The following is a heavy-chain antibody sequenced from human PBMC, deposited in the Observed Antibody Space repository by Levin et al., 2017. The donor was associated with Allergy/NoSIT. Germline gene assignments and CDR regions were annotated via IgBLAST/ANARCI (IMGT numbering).Heavy chain of an antibody. CDR2: IYPGDSDT. Sequence: GGSLRLSCQGSGSSFTSYWIGWVRQMPGKGLEWMGIIYPGDSDTRYSPSFQGQVTISADKSISTAYLQWSSLKASDTAIYYCARRGTRDYYYDMDVWGKGTTVTVSS. CDR3: ARRGTRDYYYDMDV. CDR1: GSSFTSYW. V-gene: IGHV5-51*01. D-gene: IGHD1-1*01. J-gene: IGHJ6*03.